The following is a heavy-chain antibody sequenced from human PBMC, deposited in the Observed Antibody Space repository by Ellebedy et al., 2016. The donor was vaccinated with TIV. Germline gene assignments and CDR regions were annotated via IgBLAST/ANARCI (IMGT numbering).Heavy chain of an antibody. D-gene: IGHD4-17*01. CDR3: ARAWGYGDYGMDV. CDR2: INHSGST. J-gene: IGHJ6*02. CDR1: GGSFSGHY. V-gene: IGHV4-34*01. Sequence: SETLSLXXAVYGGSFSGHYWSWIRQPPGKGLEWIGEINHSGSTNYNPSLNSRVTISVDTSKNQFSLKVSSVTAADTAVYYCARAWGYGDYGMDVWGQGTAVTVSS.